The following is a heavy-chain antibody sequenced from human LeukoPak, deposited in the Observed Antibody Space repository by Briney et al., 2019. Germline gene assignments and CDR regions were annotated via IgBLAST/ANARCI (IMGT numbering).Heavy chain of an antibody. D-gene: IGHD1-26*01. CDR2: IKQDGSEK. J-gene: IGHJ4*02. CDR1: GFTFSNYW. CDR3: ARNSGWSGDY. V-gene: IGHV3-7*01. Sequence: GGSLRLSCAASGFTFSNYWMSWVRQAPGKGLEWVANIKQDGSEKYYVDSVKGRFSISRDNAKNSLYLQMNSLRAEDTAVYYCARNSGWSGDYWGQGTLVTVSS.